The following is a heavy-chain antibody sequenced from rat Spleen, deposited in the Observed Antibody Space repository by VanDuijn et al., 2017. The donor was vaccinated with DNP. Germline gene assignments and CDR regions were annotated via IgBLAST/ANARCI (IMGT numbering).Heavy chain of an antibody. Sequence: EVQLVESGGGLVQPGRSMKLSCAASGFTFSDYYMAWVRQAPKKGLEWVATISTSGSRTYYPDSVKGRFTISRDNAKSSLYLQMNSLKSEDTATYYCARGGRITEDWFAYWGQGTLVTVSS. CDR2: ISTSGSRT. D-gene: IGHD1-4*01. V-gene: IGHV5-25*01. CDR1: GFTFSDYY. CDR3: ARGGRITEDWFAY. J-gene: IGHJ3*01.